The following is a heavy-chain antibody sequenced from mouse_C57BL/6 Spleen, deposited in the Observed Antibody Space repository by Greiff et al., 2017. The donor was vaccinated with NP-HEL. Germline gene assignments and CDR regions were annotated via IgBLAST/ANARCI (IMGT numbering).Heavy chain of an antibody. CDR1: GFTFSSYT. CDR2: ISGGGGNT. J-gene: IGHJ4*01. Sequence: EVQRVESGGGLVKPGGSLKLSCAASGFTFSSYTMSWVRQTPEKRLEWVATISGGGGNTYYPDSVKGRFTISRDNAKNTLYLQMSSLRSEDTALYYCARRGLLRDYAMDYWGQGTSVTVSS. D-gene: IGHD2-3*01. V-gene: IGHV5-9*01. CDR3: ARRGLLRDYAMDY.